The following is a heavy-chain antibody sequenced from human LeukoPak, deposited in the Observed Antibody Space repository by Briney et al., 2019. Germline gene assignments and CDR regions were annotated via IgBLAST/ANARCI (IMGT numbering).Heavy chain of an antibody. CDR1: GGSISSSSYY. CDR3: TRAWQQLAYGFDI. D-gene: IGHD6-13*01. Sequence: SETLSLTCTVSGGSISSSSYYWIWIRQPAGKGLEWIGRIYTSGNTKYNPSLQSRVTMSVDTSKNQFSLKLTSVSAADTAMYYCTRAWQQLAYGFDIWGQGTMVTVSS. V-gene: IGHV4-61*02. J-gene: IGHJ3*02. CDR2: IYTSGNT.